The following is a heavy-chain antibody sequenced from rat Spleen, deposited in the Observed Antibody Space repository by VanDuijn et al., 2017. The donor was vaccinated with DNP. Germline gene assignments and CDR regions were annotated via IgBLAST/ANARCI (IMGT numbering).Heavy chain of an antibody. V-gene: IGHV5-58*01. D-gene: IGHD5-1*01. J-gene: IGHJ4*01. CDR1: GFTFSNYD. CDR2: INTDGGST. CDR3: AKDRLGGYAMDA. Sequence: EVKLVESGGGLVQPGRSLKLSCAASGFTFSNYDMAWVRQAPGKGLEWVASINTDGGSTYYPDSVKGRFTISRDNAENTVYLQMNSLRSEDTATYYCAKDRLGGYAMDAWGQGTSVTVSS.